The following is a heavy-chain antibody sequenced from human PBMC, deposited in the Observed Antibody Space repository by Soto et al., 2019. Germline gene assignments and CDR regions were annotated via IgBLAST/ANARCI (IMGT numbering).Heavy chain of an antibody. Sequence: QVQLEESGGNVVQPGRSLRLSCAASGFSFSDYGMHWVRQAPGKGLESVALLSYDGDKEYYADSVKDRFTISRDNSKNTVFLQMNSLRPEDTAVYYCGKDLMGEQWLGVMHYWGQGTLLTVSS. V-gene: IGHV3-30*18. CDR2: LSYDGDKE. CDR3: GKDLMGEQWLGVMHY. J-gene: IGHJ4*02. D-gene: IGHD6-19*01. CDR1: GFSFSDYG.